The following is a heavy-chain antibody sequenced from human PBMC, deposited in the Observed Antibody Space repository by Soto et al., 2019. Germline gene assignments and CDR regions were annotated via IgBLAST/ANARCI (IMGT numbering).Heavy chain of an antibody. CDR1: GYTFTGHY. V-gene: IGHV1-2*02. J-gene: IGHJ4*02. D-gene: IGHD5-12*01. CDR3: GRGRSGQIVVFY. Sequence: ASVKVSCKASGYTFTGHYIHWVRQAPEQGPEWMGEIGPESGATRYAQKFQGRVTMTRDMSITTVYMELDNLSPDDTAVYYCGRGRSGQIVVFYWGQGTPVTVSS. CDR2: IGPESGAT.